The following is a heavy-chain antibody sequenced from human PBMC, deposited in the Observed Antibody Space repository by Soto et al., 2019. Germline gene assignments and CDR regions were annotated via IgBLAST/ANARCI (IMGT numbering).Heavy chain of an antibody. D-gene: IGHD6-13*01. J-gene: IGHJ1*01. CDR1: GYTLTELS. CDR2: FDPEDGET. V-gene: IGHV1-24*01. Sequence: GASVKVSCKVSGYTLTELSMHWVRQAPGKGLEWMGGFDPEDGETIYAQKFQGRVTMTEDTSTDTAYMELSSLRSEDTAVYYCATEVSSWLYRAEYFQHWGQGTLVTVSS. CDR3: ATEVSSWLYRAEYFQH.